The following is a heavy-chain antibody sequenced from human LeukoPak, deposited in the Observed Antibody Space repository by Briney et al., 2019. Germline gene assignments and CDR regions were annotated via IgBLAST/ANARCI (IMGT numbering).Heavy chain of an antibody. V-gene: IGHV3-53*01. D-gene: IGHD3-22*01. Sequence: QPGGSLRLSCAASGFTVSSNYMSWVRQAPGKGLEWVSVIYSGGSTYYADSVKGRFTISRDNSKNTLYPQMNSLRAEDTAVYYCARSPPHYDSSGYPLAFDIWGQGTMVTVSS. CDR1: GFTVSSNY. CDR3: ARSPPHYDSSGYPLAFDI. J-gene: IGHJ3*02. CDR2: IYSGGST.